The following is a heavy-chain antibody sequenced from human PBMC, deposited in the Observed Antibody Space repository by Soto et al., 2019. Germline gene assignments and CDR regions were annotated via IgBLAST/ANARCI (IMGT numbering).Heavy chain of an antibody. CDR3: ARRCSSTSCYGKPYGMDV. CDR1: GGTFSSYA. V-gene: IGHV1-69*01. D-gene: IGHD2-2*01. J-gene: IGHJ6*02. CDR2: IIPIFGTA. Sequence: QVQLVQSGAEVKKPGSSVKVSCKASGGTFSSYAISWVRQAPGQGLEWMGGIIPIFGTANYAQKFQGRVTITADESTSTAYMELSSLSSEDTAVYYCARRCSSTSCYGKPYGMDVWGQGTTVTVSS.